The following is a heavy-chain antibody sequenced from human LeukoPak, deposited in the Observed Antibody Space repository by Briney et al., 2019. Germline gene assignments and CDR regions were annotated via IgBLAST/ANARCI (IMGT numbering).Heavy chain of an antibody. CDR1: GVTFSSYS. CDR3: ARSFLSIAAAATDY. V-gene: IGHV3-21*01. CDR2: ISSSSSYI. Sequence: PGGSLRLSCAASGVTFSSYSMNYVRQAPGKGLEWVSYISSSSSYIYYADSVKSRFTISRDNAKNSLYLQMNSLRAEDTAVYYCARSFLSIAAAATDYWGQGTLVTVSS. D-gene: IGHD6-13*01. J-gene: IGHJ4*02.